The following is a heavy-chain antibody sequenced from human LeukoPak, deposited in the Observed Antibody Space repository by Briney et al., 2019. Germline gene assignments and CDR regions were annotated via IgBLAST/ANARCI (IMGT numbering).Heavy chain of an antibody. V-gene: IGHV4-4*07. CDR3: ARGGAVDGSYYFDY. CDR1: GGSMNTYY. CDR2: MYASGRT. J-gene: IGHJ4*02. D-gene: IGHD6-13*01. Sequence: SETLSLTCTVSGGSMNTYYWSWIRRPAGKGLEWIGRMYASGRTNYNPSLKSRVTMSVDTSKNQFYLKLSSMTAADTAVYYCARGGAVDGSYYFDYWGEGTLVTVSS.